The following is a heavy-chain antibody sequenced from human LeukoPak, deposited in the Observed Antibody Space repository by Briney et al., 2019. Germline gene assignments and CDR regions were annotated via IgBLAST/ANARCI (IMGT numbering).Heavy chain of an antibody. D-gene: IGHD1-26*01. V-gene: IGHV3-23*01. CDR1: GFTLSSYA. CDR3: AKGREAYSGSYTPFDY. J-gene: IGHJ4*02. CDR2: TSGSGSST. Sequence: RAGGSLRLSCAASGFTLSSYAMSWVRQAPGKGLECVSTTSGSGSSTYYADSVKGRFTISRDSSKNTLYLQMNSLRAEDTAVYYCAKGREAYSGSYTPFDYWGQGTLVTVSS.